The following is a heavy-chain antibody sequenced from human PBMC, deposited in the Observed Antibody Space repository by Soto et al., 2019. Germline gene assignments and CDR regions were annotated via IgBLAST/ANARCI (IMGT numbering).Heavy chain of an antibody. CDR2: IKMDASEK. J-gene: IGHJ4*02. V-gene: IGHV3-7*01. CDR1: GFTFGSYW. Sequence: PGGSLRLSCAASGFTFGSYWMSWVRQAPGKGLEWLATIKMDASEKKYVDSVKGRFTMSRDNAKNSLYLEMNSLRAEDTAVYYCARESEDLTSNFDYWGQGTLVTVSS. CDR3: ARESEDLTSNFDY.